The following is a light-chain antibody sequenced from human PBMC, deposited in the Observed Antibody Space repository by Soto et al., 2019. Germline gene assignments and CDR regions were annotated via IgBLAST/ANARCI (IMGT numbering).Light chain of an antibody. Sequence: EIVLTQSPVTLSLSPGERATLSCRASQSVSSYLAWFQQKPGQAPRLLIYDASNRATGIPARFSGSGSVTDFTLTISSLEPEDFAVYYCQQRSSWPLTFGQGTRLEIK. CDR3: QQRSSWPLT. V-gene: IGKV3-11*01. J-gene: IGKJ5*01. CDR2: DAS. CDR1: QSVSSY.